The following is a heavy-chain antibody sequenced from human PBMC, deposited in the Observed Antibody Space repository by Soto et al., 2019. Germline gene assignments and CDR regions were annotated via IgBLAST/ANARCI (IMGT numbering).Heavy chain of an antibody. CDR2: INHSGST. CDR3: ARSEACSSTSCYGEGAFDI. CDR1: GGSFSGYY. J-gene: IGHJ3*02. D-gene: IGHD2-2*01. Sequence: QVQLQQWGAGLLKPSETLSLTCAVYGGSFSGYYWSWIRQPPGKGLEWIGKINHSGSTNYNPSLKSRVTISVDTSKNQFSLKLSSVTAADTAVYYCARSEACSSTSCYGEGAFDIWGQGTMVTVSS. V-gene: IGHV4-34*01.